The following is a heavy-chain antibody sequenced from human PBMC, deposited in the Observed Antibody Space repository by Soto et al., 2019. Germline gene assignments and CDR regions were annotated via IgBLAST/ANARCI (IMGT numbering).Heavy chain of an antibody. CDR3: ARDNGYDAATLDY. J-gene: IGHJ4*02. D-gene: IGHD5-12*01. CDR1: GFTFSTCS. CDR2: ISSSSSNI. Sequence: EVQLVESGGGLVKPGGSLRLSCAASGFTFSTCSMNWVRQAPGKGLEWVSSISSSSSNIYYADSVKGRFTISRDNAKNSLYLQMNSVRADDTAVYYCARDNGYDAATLDYWGQGTLVTVSS. V-gene: IGHV3-21*02.